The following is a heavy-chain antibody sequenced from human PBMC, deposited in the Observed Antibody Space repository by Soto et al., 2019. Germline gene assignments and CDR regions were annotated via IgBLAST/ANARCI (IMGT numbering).Heavy chain of an antibody. J-gene: IGHJ4*02. Sequence: ESGGGVVQPGRSLTLSCVASGFTFTSYGIHWVRQAPGKGLEWVAVIWYDGSNKYYGDSVKGRFSISRDNSKNTVYLQMNSLRVEDTAVYYCARDRRFLEWLDYWGQGTLVSVSS. CDR1: GFTFTSYG. V-gene: IGHV3-33*01. CDR3: ARDRRFLEWLDY. CDR2: IWYDGSNK. D-gene: IGHD3-3*01.